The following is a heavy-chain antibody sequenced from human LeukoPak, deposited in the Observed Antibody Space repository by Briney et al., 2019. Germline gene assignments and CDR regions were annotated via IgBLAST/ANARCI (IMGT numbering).Heavy chain of an antibody. J-gene: IGHJ4*02. CDR2: IHYSGTT. CDR1: GGSISGSSNY. CDR3: ARPTFASYSSGYHY. Sequence: SETLSLTCPVSGGSISGSSNYWGWIRQPPGKGLEWIGSIHYSGTTYYNPSLKSRVTISVDTSKNQFSLKVTSVTAADTAVYYCARPTFASYSSGYHYWGQGALVTVSS. V-gene: IGHV4-39*01. D-gene: IGHD3-22*01.